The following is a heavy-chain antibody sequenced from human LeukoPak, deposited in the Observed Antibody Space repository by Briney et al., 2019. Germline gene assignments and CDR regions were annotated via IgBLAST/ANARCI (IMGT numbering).Heavy chain of an antibody. D-gene: IGHD1-20*01. V-gene: IGHV3-11*01. CDR3: ARDRSITGPYYYYGMDV. J-gene: IGHJ6*02. CDR1: GFTFSDYY. CDR2: ISSSGSTI. Sequence: GGSLRLSCAASGFTFSDYYMSWICQAPGKGLEWVSYISSSGSTIYYADSVKGRFTISGDNAKNSLYLQMNSLRAEDTAVYYCARDRSITGPYYYYGMDVWGQGTTVTVSS.